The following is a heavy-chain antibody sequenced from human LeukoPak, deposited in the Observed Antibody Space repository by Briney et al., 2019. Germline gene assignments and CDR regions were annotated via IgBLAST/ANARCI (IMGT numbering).Heavy chain of an antibody. CDR3: ARGGGIQSCGGKTCFRGFVY. Sequence: ASVKVSCKASGYTFTGYYMQWVRQAPGQGLEWMGWINPNSGVTNYAQKFQGRVTMTRDTSISTAYMELSRLRSDDTAVYFCARGGGIQSCGGKTCFRGFVYWGQGTLVTVSS. CDR1: GYTFTGYY. D-gene: IGHD2-21*01. V-gene: IGHV1-2*02. CDR2: INPNSGVT. J-gene: IGHJ4*02.